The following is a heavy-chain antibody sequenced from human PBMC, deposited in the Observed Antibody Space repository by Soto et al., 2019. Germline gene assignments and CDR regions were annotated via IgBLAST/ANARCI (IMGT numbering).Heavy chain of an antibody. CDR1: GSISTTTP. CDR2: ISSNGGST. Sequence: PGGSLRLSCAASGSISTTTPLSWVRQAPGKGLEYVSAISSNGGSTYYADSVKGRFTISRDNSKNTLYLQMSSLRAEDTAVYYCARESTYYDSSGSNYFDYWGQGTLVTVSS. J-gene: IGHJ4*02. CDR3: ARESTYYDSSGSNYFDY. V-gene: IGHV3-64D*06. D-gene: IGHD3-22*01.